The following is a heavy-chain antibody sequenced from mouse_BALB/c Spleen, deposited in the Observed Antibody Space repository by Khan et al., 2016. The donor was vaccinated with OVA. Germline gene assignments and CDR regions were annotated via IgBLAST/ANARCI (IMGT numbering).Heavy chain of an antibody. J-gene: IGHJ3*01. CDR2: IWCGGST. CDR3: ARNSYRYDFTS. V-gene: IGHV2-4-1*01. Sequence: QVQLKQSGPGLVQPSQNLSITCTVSGFSLITYGVHWVRQSPGKGLEWLGVIWCGGSTDYNEAFISRLSFTKDNSKSQVFFKMTSLQSDDTAIFYCARNSYRYDFTSWSRGTLVTVSS. D-gene: IGHD2-12*01. CDR1: GFSLITYG.